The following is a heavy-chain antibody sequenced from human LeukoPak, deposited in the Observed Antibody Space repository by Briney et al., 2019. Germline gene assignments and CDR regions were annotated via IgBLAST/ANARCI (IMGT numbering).Heavy chain of an antibody. CDR2: ISPYNGKT. Sequence: ASVTVSCKASGYTFINYGIGWVRQPPAQGLAWMGWISPYNGKTKYAQNLQGRVTMTTDTSRSTAYMDLRSLTFDDTAVYYCARLPTIVAPAWTHHPFDPWGQGTLVIVSS. CDR3: ARLPTIVAPAWTHHPFDP. V-gene: IGHV1-18*01. D-gene: IGHD2-2*01. J-gene: IGHJ5*02. CDR1: GYTFINYG.